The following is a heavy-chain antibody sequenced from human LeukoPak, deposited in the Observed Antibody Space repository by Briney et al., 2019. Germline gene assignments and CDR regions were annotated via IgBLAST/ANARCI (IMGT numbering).Heavy chain of an antibody. J-gene: IGHJ4*02. CDR1: GYTFTSYG. CDR2: ISAYNGNT. D-gene: IGHD3-10*01. V-gene: IGHV1-18*01. Sequence: GASVKVSCKASGYTFTSYGISWVRQAPGQGLEWVGWISAYNGNTNYAQKLQGRVTITTDKSLSPPYMDLRTLSSDDTAVYYCARDRHGSGAYYNDWGQGTLVTVSS. CDR3: ARDRHGSGAYYND.